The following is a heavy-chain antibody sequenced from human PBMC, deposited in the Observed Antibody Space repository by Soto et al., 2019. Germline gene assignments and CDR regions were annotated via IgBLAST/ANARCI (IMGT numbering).Heavy chain of an antibody. J-gene: IGHJ6*02. D-gene: IGHD5-12*01. CDR2: INPNSGGT. CDR3: ARDKLPHSGYDPYYYYYGMDV. CDR1: GYTFTSYG. Sequence: GASVKVSCKASGYTFTSYGISWVRQAPGQGLEWMGWINPNSGGTNYAQKFQGWVTMTRDTSISTAYMELSRLRSDDTAVYYCARDKLPHSGYDPYYYYYGMDVWGQGTTVTVSS. V-gene: IGHV1-2*04.